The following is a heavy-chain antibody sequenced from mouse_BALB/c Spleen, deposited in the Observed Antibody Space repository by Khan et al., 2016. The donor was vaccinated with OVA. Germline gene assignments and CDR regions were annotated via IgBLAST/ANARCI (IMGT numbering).Heavy chain of an antibody. J-gene: IGHJ3*01. V-gene: IGHV5-6*01. Sequence: EVELVESGGDLMKPGGSLKLSCTASGFTFSAYGMSWVRQTPDTRLEWVATINSDGYYTYYPDSLQGRFTISRDNAKNTLYLQMSSLKSEDTAMYYCESHLTGSFAYWGQGTLVTVSA. CDR3: ESHLTGSFAY. CDR2: INSDGYYT. D-gene: IGHD4-1*01. CDR1: GFTFSAYG.